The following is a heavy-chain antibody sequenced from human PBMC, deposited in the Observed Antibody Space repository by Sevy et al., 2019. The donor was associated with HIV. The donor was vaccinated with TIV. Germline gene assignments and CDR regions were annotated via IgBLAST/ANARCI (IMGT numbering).Heavy chain of an antibody. J-gene: IGHJ4*02. CDR1: GCSISSYY. CDR3: ASLSSPYDSSGYYYFDY. D-gene: IGHD3-22*01. V-gene: IGHV4-4*07. CDR2: IYISGST. Sequence: SETLSLTCTVSGCSISSYYWSWIRQPAGKGLEWIGRIYISGSTNYNPSLKSRVTMSVDTSKNQFSLKLSSVTAADTAVYFCASLSSPYDSSGYYYFDYWGQGTLVTVSS.